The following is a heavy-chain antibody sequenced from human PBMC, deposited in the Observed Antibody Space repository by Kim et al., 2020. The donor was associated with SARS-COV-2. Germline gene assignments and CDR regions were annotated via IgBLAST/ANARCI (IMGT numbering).Heavy chain of an antibody. J-gene: IGHJ4*02. V-gene: IGHV3-48*03. CDR2: ISGSGTTI. CDR3: ASGGVYDY. D-gene: IGHD2-8*02. CDR1: GFTFSSYE. Sequence: GGSLRLSCAASGFTFSSYEMNWVRQAPGKGLEWVSYISGSGTTIYYADSVKGRFTISRDNTKNSVFLQMNSLRAEDTAVYYCASGGVYDYWGQGTVVTVS.